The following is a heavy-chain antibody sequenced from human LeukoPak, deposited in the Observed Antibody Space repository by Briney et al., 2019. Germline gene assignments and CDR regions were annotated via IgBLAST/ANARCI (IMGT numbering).Heavy chain of an antibody. Sequence: WASVRVSCKASGGTFSRYAISWVRQAPGQGLEWMGGIIPIFGTANYAQKLQGRVTITADESPGTAYLPLSSLRSDDTALYYCASNAGQALQNASYDILTGYYPSWGQGTLVTVS. CDR3: ASNAGQALQNASYDILTGYYPS. CDR2: IIPIFGTA. J-gene: IGHJ5*02. CDR1: GGTFSRYA. D-gene: IGHD3-9*01. V-gene: IGHV1-69*13.